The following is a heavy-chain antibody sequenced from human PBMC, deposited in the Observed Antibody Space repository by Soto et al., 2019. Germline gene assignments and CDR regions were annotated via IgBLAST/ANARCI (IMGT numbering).Heavy chain of an antibody. CDR1: GFTCSNYA. V-gene: IGHV3-23*01. J-gene: IGHJ4*02. Sequence: EVQLLDSGGGLVQPGGSLRLSCAASGFTCSNYAMSWVRQAPGKGLEWVSSISDSGVSTYYADSVKGRFTISRDNSKNTLFLQMNSLRAEDTAVYYCAKGTSFGYWGQGTLVTVSS. D-gene: IGHD2-2*01. CDR3: AKGTSFGY. CDR2: ISDSGVST.